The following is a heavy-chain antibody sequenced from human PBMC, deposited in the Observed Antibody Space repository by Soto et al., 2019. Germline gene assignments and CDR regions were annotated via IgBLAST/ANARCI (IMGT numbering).Heavy chain of an antibody. V-gene: IGHV4-59*02. CDR3: ARSYYDSLGFTVGP. J-gene: IGHJ5*02. CDR1: GDSVSSGY. Sequence: QMQLQESGPTLVKPSETLSLTCNVSGDSVSSGYWSWIRQPPGKGLEWIGFMYFGGSFNYNPSLAGRVPTSVETSKNQFSMKMTSVTAADTAVYYCARSYYDSLGFTVGPWGQGTLVTVSS. CDR2: MYFGGSF. D-gene: IGHD3-22*01.